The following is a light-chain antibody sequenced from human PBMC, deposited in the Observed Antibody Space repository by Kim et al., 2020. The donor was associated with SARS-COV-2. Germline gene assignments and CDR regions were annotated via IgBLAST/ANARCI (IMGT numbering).Light chain of an antibody. Sequence: PGKAARSNCGGNNIGSKSVHWYQQKPGQAPVLVIYYDSDRPSGIPERFSGSNSGNTATLTISRVEAGDEADYYCQVWDSSSDHNYVFGTGTKVTVL. V-gene: IGLV3-21*04. CDR2: YDS. CDR1: NIGSKS. J-gene: IGLJ1*01. CDR3: QVWDSSSDHNYV.